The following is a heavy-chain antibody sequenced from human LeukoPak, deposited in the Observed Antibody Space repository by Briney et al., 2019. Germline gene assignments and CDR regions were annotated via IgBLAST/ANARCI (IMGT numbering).Heavy chain of an antibody. J-gene: IGHJ4*02. D-gene: IGHD2-2*01. CDR1: GFTFSSYA. Sequence: PGGSLRLSCAASGFTFSSYAMSWVRQAPGKGLEWVSAISGSGGSTYYADSVKGRFTISGDNSKNTLYLQMNSLRAEDTAVYYCAKDPRYCSSTSCYYGGYFDYWGQGTLVTVSS. CDR3: AKDPRYCSSTSCYYGGYFDY. CDR2: ISGSGGST. V-gene: IGHV3-23*01.